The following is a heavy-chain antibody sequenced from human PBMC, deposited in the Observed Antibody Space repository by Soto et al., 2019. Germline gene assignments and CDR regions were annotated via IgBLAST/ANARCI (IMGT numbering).Heavy chain of an antibody. CDR3: ARHGLGQQLYWLDP. Sequence: GESLKISCKGSGYSFTSYWISWVRQMPGKGLEWMGRIDPSDSYTSYSPSLQGHVTISADNSISTAYLQWSSLKASDTAMYYCARHGLGQQLYWLDPWGQGTLVTVSS. J-gene: IGHJ5*02. CDR1: GYSFTSYW. V-gene: IGHV5-10-1*01. CDR2: IDPSDSYT. D-gene: IGHD6-13*01.